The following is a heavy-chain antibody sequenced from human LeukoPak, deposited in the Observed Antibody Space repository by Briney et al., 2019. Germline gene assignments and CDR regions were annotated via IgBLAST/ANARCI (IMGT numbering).Heavy chain of an antibody. CDR2: IYYSGST. CDR3: AREWGQWLNFDY. D-gene: IGHD6-19*01. Sequence: SETLSLTCTVSGGSISSYYWSWIRQPPGKGLEWIGYIYYSGSTNYNPSLKSRVTISVDTSKNQFSLKLSSVTAADTAVYYCAREWGQWLNFDYWGQGTLVTVSS. V-gene: IGHV4-59*12. CDR1: GGSISSYY. J-gene: IGHJ4*02.